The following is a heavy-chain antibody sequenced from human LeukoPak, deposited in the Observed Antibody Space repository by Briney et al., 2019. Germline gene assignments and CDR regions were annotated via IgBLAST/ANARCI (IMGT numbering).Heavy chain of an antibody. D-gene: IGHD2-2*02. J-gene: IGHJ6*02. CDR2: ISSSSSYI. CDR3: ARDLSIYCSSTSCYRRYYYYGMDV. Sequence: GGSLRLSCAASGFTFSSYSMNWVRQAPGKGLEWVSSISSSSSYIYYADSVKGRFTISRDNAKNSLYLQMNSLRAEDTAVYYCARDLSIYCSSTSCYRRYYYYGMDVWGQGTTVTVSS. V-gene: IGHV3-21*01. CDR1: GFTFSSYS.